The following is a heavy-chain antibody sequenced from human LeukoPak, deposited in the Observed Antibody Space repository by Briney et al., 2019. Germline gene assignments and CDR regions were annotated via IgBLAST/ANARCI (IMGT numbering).Heavy chain of an antibody. V-gene: IGHV3-33*08. J-gene: IGHJ4*02. CDR1: GFAFSGSS. Sequence: GGSLRLSCGASGFAFSGSSMSWVRQAPGKGLEWVAVIWYDGSNKYYADSVKGRFTISRDNSKNTLYLQMNSLRAEDTAVYYCARVRGGSSWYFYFDYWGQGTLVTVSS. CDR2: IWYDGSNK. CDR3: ARVRGGSSWYFYFDY. D-gene: IGHD6-13*01.